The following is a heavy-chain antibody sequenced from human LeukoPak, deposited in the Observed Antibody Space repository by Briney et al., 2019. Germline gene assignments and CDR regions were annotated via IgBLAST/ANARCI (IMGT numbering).Heavy chain of an antibody. D-gene: IGHD2-15*01. V-gene: IGHV3-48*01. CDR3: TRVHGGYPFDS. Sequence: PGGSLRLSCAASGFAFNTYSMNWVRQAPGKGLEWVSFISSSSSTIYYADSVKGRFTISRDNAKNSLYLQMNSLRAEDTAVYYCTRVHGGYPFDSWGQGTLVTVSS. J-gene: IGHJ4*02. CDR1: GFAFNTYS. CDR2: ISSSSSTI.